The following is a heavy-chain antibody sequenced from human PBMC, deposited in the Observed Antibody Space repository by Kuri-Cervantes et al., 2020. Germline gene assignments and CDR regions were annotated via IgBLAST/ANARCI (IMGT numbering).Heavy chain of an antibody. CDR3: ARVRGYSYGPFDY. V-gene: IGHV4-59*12. CDR1: GGSISSYY. Sequence: ETLSLTGTVSGGSISSYYWSWIRQPPGKGLEWIGYIYYSGSTNYNPSLKSRVTISVDTSKNQFSLKLSSVTAADTAVYYCARVRGYSYGPFDYRGQGTLVTVSS. J-gene: IGHJ4*02. D-gene: IGHD5-18*01. CDR2: IYYSGST.